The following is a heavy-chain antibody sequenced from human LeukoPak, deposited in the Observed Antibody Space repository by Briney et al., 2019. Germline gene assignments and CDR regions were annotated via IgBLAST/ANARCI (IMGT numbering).Heavy chain of an antibody. J-gene: IGHJ6*02. CDR3: ARGDYDYYNGMDV. CDR1: GFTFSNYG. V-gene: IGHV3-33*01. Sequence: GRSLRLSCAASGFTFSNYGMHWVRQAPGKGLEWVTVIWYDGSNKYYADSVKGRFSISRDNSKNTLYLQMNSLRAEDTAVYYCARGDYDYYNGMDVWGQGTTVTVSS. CDR2: IWYDGSNK.